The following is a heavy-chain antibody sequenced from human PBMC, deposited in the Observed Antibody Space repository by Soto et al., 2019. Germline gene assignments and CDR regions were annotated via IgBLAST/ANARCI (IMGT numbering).Heavy chain of an antibody. D-gene: IGHD1-26*01. CDR3: GRRPKSGSCHYYGVDV. CDR1: GGSIRSSSYY. CDR2: IYYTGST. J-gene: IGHJ6*02. Sequence: TSETLSLTCTVSGGSIRSSSYYWDWIRQPPGKGLEWIGHIYYTGSTYYIPSLKSRVTISIDTSKNQFSLNLSSVTATDTAVYYCGRRPKSGSCHYYGVDVWGQGTTVTVSS. V-gene: IGHV4-39*01.